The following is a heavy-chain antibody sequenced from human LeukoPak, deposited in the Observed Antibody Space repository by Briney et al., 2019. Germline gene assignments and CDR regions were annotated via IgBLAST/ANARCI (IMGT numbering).Heavy chain of an antibody. CDR1: GGSISSGGYY. J-gene: IGHJ4*02. D-gene: IGHD4-17*01. CDR3: ARVTTVTTSFHFDY. Sequence: PSQTLSLTCTVSGGSISSGGYYWSWIRQPPGEGLEWIGYIYYSGSTYYHPSLKSRVTISPDTSKSQFSLKLSSVTAADTAVYYCARVTTVTTSFHFDYWGQGTLVTVSS. CDR2: IYYSGST. V-gene: IGHV4-30-4*01.